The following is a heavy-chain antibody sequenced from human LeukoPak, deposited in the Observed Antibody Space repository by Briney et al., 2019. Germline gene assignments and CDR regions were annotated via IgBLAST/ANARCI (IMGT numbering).Heavy chain of an antibody. CDR3: ASRDYGSVDY. CDR2: INPNSGGT. V-gene: IGHV1-2*02. J-gene: IGHJ4*02. D-gene: IGHD3-10*01. CDR1: GYTFTGYY. Sequence: ASVKVSCKASGYTFTGYYIHWVRQAPGQGLEWMGWINPNSGGTNFAQKFQGRVTMTRDTSFSTAYMELSRLKSDDTAVYYCASRDYGSVDYWGQGTLVTVSS.